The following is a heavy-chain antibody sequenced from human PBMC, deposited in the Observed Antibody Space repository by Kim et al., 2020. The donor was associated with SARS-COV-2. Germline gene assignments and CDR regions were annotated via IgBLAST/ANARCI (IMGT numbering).Heavy chain of an antibody. CDR3: AHTTDYYGSGSYYPSGRNWFDP. D-gene: IGHD3-10*01. CDR2: IYWDDDK. CDR1: GFSLSTSGVG. Sequence: SGPTLVNPTPTLTLTCTFSGFSLSTSGVGVGWIRQPPGKALEWLALIYWDDDKRYSPSLKSRLTITKDTSKNQVVLTMTNMDPVDTATYYCAHTTDYYGSGSYYPSGRNWFDPWGQGTLVTVSS. V-gene: IGHV2-5*02. J-gene: IGHJ5*02.